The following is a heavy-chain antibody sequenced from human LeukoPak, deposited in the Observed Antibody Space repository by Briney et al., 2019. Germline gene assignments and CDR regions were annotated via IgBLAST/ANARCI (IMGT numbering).Heavy chain of an antibody. D-gene: IGHD3-22*01. CDR1: GFTFSSYW. CDR3: AKDHFQYYYDSSGLSDY. V-gene: IGHV3-7*03. CDR2: IKQDGSEK. Sequence: AGGSLRLSCAASGFTFSSYWMSWVRQAPGKWLEWVANIKQDGSEKYYVDSVKGRFTISRDNSKNTLYPQMNSLRAEDTAVYYCAKDHFQYYYDSSGLSDYWGQGTLVTVSS. J-gene: IGHJ4*02.